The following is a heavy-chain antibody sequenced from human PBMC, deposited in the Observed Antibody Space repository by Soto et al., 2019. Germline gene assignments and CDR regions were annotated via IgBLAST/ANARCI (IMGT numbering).Heavy chain of an antibody. CDR2: ISGSGGST. Sequence: LRLSCAASGFTFSSYAMSWVRQAPGKGLEWVSAISGSGGSTYYADSVKGRFTISRDNSKNTLYLQMNSLRAEDTAVYYCAKDPTYSSSWCDYWGQGTLVTVSS. D-gene: IGHD6-13*01. CDR3: AKDPTYSSSWCDY. CDR1: GFTFSSYA. V-gene: IGHV3-23*01. J-gene: IGHJ4*02.